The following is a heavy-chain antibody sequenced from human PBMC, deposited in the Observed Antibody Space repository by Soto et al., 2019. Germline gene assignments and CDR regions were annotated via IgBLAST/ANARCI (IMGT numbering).Heavy chain of an antibody. Sequence: SETLSLTCTVSGGSISSYYWRWIRHPPGKGLEWIGYIYYSGSTNYNPSLKSRVTISVDTSKNQFSLKLSSVTAADTAVYYCARGGSSPGGYYYYGMDVWGQGTTVTVSS. CDR3: ARGGSSPGGYYYYGMDV. CDR2: IYYSGST. D-gene: IGHD6-6*01. CDR1: GGSISSYY. J-gene: IGHJ6*02. V-gene: IGHV4-59*01.